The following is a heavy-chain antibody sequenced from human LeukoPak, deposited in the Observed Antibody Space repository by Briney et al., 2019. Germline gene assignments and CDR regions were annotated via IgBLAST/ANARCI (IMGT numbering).Heavy chain of an antibody. J-gene: IGHJ4*02. CDR2: ISSNSIYK. CDR3: VRERRIDGYNLRDY. Sequence: GGSLRLSCAASGFTLSTYSMDWVRQAPGKGLEWVSSISSNSIYKDYADSVKGRFTISRDNAKNSLYLQMNSLRAEDTAVYYCVRERRIDGYNLRDYWGQGTLVTVSS. V-gene: IGHV3-21*01. CDR1: GFTLSTYS. D-gene: IGHD5-24*01.